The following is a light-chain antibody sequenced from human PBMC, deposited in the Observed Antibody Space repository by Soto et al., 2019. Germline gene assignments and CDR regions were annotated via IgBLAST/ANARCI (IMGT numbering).Light chain of an antibody. CDR3: HQYGTSPPVT. CDR1: QSISRS. J-gene: IGKJ5*01. CDR2: DAS. V-gene: IGKV3-15*01. Sequence: EIVLTQSPAILSVSPGERATLSCRASQSISRSLAWYQQKPGQAPRLLISDASTRATGIPARFSGSGSGTEFTLTISSLQSEDFALYYCHQYGTSPPVTFGQGTRLEIK.